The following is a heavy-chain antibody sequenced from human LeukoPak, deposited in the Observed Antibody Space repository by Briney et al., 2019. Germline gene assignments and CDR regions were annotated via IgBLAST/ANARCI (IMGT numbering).Heavy chain of an antibody. V-gene: IGHV1-18*01. D-gene: IGHD2-2*02. CDR2: ISAYNGNT. Sequence: AASVKVSCKASGYTFTSYGISWVRQAPGQGLEWMGWISAYNGNTNYAQKLQGRVTMTTDTSTSTAYMELRSLRSDDTAVYYCARGFGSSPGGYKGFDGSAPWGRETLAPVS. CDR1: GYTFTSYG. CDR3: ARGFGSSPGGYKGFDGSAP. J-gene: IGHJ5*02.